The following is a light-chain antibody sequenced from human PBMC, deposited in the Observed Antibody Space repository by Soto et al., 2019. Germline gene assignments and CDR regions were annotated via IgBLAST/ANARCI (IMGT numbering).Light chain of an antibody. Sequence: DIQMTQSPSSLSASGGDRVTITCRASQTIGRYLNWYRQQPGKAPKLLIYAGSNLQSGVPSRFSGTGSGTDFTLTISSLQPEDFATYYCQQSFITPHTFGQGTKVDIK. CDR2: AGS. J-gene: IGKJ2*01. V-gene: IGKV1-39*01. CDR1: QTIGRY. CDR3: QQSFITPHT.